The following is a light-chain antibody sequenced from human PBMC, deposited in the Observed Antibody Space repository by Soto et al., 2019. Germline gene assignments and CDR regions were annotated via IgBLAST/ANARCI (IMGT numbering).Light chain of an antibody. J-gene: IGKJ1*01. Sequence: IQMTQSPSSLSASVGDRVTITCRASQAIRNDLGWYQQKPGKAPKVLINGASNLQSGVPSRFSVSGSGTEFTLTISRLQPEDFATYFCLQDYNYPRTFGQGTKVDIK. CDR1: QAIRND. CDR2: GAS. V-gene: IGKV1-6*02. CDR3: LQDYNYPRT.